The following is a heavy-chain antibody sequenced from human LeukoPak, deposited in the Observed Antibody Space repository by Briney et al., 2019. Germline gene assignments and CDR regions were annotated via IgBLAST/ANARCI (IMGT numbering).Heavy chain of an antibody. D-gene: IGHD6-13*01. J-gene: IGHJ4*02. V-gene: IGHV4-39*02. CDR1: GGSISSSSYY. Sequence: SETLSLTCTVSGGSISSSSYYWGWIRQPPGKGLEWIGSIYYSGSTYYNPSLKSRVTISVDTSKNQLSLKLSSVTAADAAVYYCARDVAAAGSPDYWGQGILVTVSS. CDR3: ARDVAAAGSPDY. CDR2: IYYSGST.